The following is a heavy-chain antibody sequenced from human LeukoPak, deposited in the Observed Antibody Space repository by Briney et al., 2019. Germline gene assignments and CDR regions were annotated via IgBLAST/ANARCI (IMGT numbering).Heavy chain of an antibody. Sequence: GGSLRLSCAASGFTFSSHAIHWVRQAPGKGLEWVAVISYDGSQKNYADSVKGRFTISRDNSKNTLYLQMSRLRREDTAVYYCARGNTAMVTYFSYWGQGTLVTVSS. CDR1: GFTFSSHA. J-gene: IGHJ4*02. V-gene: IGHV3-30*04. CDR2: ISYDGSQK. CDR3: ARGNTAMVTYFSY. D-gene: IGHD5-18*01.